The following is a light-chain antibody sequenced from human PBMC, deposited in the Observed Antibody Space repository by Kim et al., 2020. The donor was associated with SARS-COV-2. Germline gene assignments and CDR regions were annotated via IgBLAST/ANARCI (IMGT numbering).Light chain of an antibody. J-gene: IGKJ1*01. Sequence: EIVMTQSPGTLSVSPGERATLSCRASQSLSNNLAWYQQKPGQAPSLLIYRASTRATGIPVRFSGSGSGTEFTLTISSLQSEDFAVYYCKQYNSWPRTFGQGTTVDIK. CDR2: RAS. V-gene: IGKV3-15*01. CDR3: KQYNSWPRT. CDR1: QSLSNN.